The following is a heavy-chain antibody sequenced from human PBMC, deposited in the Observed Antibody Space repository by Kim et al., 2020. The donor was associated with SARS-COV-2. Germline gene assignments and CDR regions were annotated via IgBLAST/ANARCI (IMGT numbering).Heavy chain of an antibody. Sequence: GGSLRLSCAASGFTFDEYAMHWVRQAPGKGLEWVSGFSWNSDNIDYADSVKGRFTISRDNAKSSLYLQMNSLRAEDTALYYCAKDSGEEVVNEEGIDYWGQGTLVTVSS. V-gene: IGHV3-9*01. J-gene: IGHJ4*02. D-gene: IGHD3-22*01. CDR2: FSWNSDNI. CDR3: AKDSGEEVVNEEGIDY. CDR1: GFTFDEYA.